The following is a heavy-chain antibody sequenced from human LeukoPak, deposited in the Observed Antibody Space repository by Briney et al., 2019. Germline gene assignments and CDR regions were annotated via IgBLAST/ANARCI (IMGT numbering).Heavy chain of an antibody. J-gene: IGHJ6*02. CDR3: ARDPYSSSWSYGMDV. V-gene: IGHV3-53*01. Sequence: GGSLRLSCAASGFTVSRNYMSWVRQAPGKGLEWVSVSYSGGDTYYPDSVKGRFTVSRDNAQGSLYLQMNSLRAEDTAVYYCARDPYSSSWSYGMDVWGQGTTVTVSS. D-gene: IGHD6-13*01. CDR1: GFTVSRNY. CDR2: SYSGGDT.